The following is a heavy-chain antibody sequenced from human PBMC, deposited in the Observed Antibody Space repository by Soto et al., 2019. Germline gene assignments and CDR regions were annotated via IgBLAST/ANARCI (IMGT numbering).Heavy chain of an antibody. CDR3: ARGSIAVAGTHNY. CDR2: IKQDGSEK. Sequence: ELQLVESGGGLVQPGGSLRLSCAASGFTFSSYWMSWVRQAPGKGLEWVANIKQDGSEKYYVDSVKGRFTISRDNAKNSLYLQMNSLRAEDTTVYYCARGSIAVAGTHNYWGQGTLVTVSS. CDR1: GFTFSSYW. J-gene: IGHJ4*02. D-gene: IGHD6-19*01. V-gene: IGHV3-7*05.